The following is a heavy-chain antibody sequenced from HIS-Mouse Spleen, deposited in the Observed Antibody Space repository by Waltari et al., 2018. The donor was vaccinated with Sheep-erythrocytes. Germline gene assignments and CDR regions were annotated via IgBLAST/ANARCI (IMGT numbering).Heavy chain of an antibody. CDR2: ISYDGSNK. D-gene: IGHD2-2*01. J-gene: IGHJ4*02. CDR1: GFTFSSYA. V-gene: IGHV3-30-3*01. CDR3: ARGCSTSCHFFDY. Sequence: QVQLVESGGGVVQPGRSLRLSCAASGFTFSSYAMHWVRQAPGKGLEWVAVISYDGSNKYYADSGKGRVTISRDNSKNTLYLQMNSLRAEDTAVYYCARGCSTSCHFFDYWGQGTLVTVSS.